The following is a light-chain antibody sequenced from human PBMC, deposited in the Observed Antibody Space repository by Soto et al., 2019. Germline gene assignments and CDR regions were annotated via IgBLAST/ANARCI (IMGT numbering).Light chain of an antibody. Sequence: QSVLTQPPSASGTPGQRVTISCSGSSSNIGSNYVYWYQQLPGTAPKPLIYRNNQRPSGVPDRFSGSKSGTSASLAISGLRSEDEADYYCAAWDDSLSGPVFGGGTQVTVL. CDR3: AAWDDSLSGPV. V-gene: IGLV1-47*01. CDR2: RNN. J-gene: IGLJ7*01. CDR1: SSNIGSNY.